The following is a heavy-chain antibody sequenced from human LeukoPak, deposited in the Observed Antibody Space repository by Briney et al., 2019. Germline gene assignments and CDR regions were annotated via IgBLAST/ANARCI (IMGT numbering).Heavy chain of an antibody. CDR3: ARDYAAPLPAAIPEGVDY. Sequence: ASVKVSCKASGYTFTGYYMHWVRQAPGQGLEWMGWINPNSGGTNYAQKFQGRVTMTRDTSISTAYMELSRLRSDDTAVYYCARDYAAPLPAAIPEGVDYWGQGTLVTVSS. D-gene: IGHD2-2*02. CDR2: INPNSGGT. CDR1: GYTFTGYY. J-gene: IGHJ4*02. V-gene: IGHV1-2*02.